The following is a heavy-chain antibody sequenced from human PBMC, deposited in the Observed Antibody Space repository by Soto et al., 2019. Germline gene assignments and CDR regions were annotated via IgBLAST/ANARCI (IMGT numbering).Heavy chain of an antibody. CDR2: IYYIGST. CDR1: GGSISSYY. V-gene: IGHV4-59*08. Sequence: PSETLSLTCTVSGGSISSYYWSWIRQPPGKGLEWIGYIYYIGSTNYNPSLKSRVTISVDTSKNQFSLQLSSVSAADTAVYYCARGPSGDKVDYWDQGTLVTVSS. J-gene: IGHJ4*02. CDR3: ARGPSGDKVDY. D-gene: IGHD7-27*01.